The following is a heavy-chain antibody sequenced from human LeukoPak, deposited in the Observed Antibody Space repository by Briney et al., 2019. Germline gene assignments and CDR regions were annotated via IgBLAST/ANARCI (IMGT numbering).Heavy chain of an antibody. J-gene: IGHJ3*01. CDR2: LSSDGSER. V-gene: IGHV3-30*04. Sequence: PGGSLRLSCAVSGVTFRNSPMHWVRQAPGKGLEWLALLSSDGSERYYADSVRGRFTISRDNSKNTLYLQMNSLRGEDTALYYCVREATGNWDSPERLNRAFDVWGQGTMVTVSS. CDR1: GVTFRNSP. D-gene: IGHD1-7*01. CDR3: VREATGNWDSPERLNRAFDV.